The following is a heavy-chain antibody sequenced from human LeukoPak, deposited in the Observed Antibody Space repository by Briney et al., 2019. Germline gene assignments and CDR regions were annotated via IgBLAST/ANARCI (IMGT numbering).Heavy chain of an antibody. V-gene: IGHV3-33*01. D-gene: IGHD2/OR15-2a*01. CDR3: ARDNIRGAYYLDY. J-gene: IGHJ4*02. Sequence: GGSLRLSCAASGFTFSSYGMHWVRQAPGKGLEWVAIIWYDGNNKYYADSVKGRFTISRDNSKNTVYLQMDSLRAEDTAVYYCARDNIRGAYYLDYWGRGTRVTVSS. CDR1: GFTFSSYG. CDR2: IWYDGNNK.